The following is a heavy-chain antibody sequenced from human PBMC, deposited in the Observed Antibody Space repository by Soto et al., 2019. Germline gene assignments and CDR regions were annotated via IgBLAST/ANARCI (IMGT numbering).Heavy chain of an antibody. D-gene: IGHD3-10*01. V-gene: IGHV1-69*13. CDR1: GGTLSSYA. J-gene: IGHJ5*02. Sequence: SVKVSCKTSGGTLSSYAISLVRQGPGQRLEWMGGIIPIFGTANYAQKFQGRVTITADESTSTAYMELSSLRSEDTAVYYCARVVGGADYYGSGSPNWFDPWGQGTQVTVSS. CDR3: ARVVGGADYYGSGSPNWFDP. CDR2: IIPIFGTA.